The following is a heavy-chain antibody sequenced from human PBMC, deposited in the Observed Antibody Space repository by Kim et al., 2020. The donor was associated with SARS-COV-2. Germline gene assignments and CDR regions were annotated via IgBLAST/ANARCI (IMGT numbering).Heavy chain of an antibody. CDR3: SKCPWGRNYLIFFEP. J-gene: IGHJ5*02. V-gene: IGHV3-23*01. D-gene: IGHD3-16*01. CDR1: GFPFTSHA. CDR2: IGGSGFGA. Sequence: GGSLRLSCVASGFPFTSHAMAWIRQTPGKGLEWISSIGGSGFGAYYSDSVEGRFTISKDKTKSFLYLEITNLNSDDTAASYCSKCPWGRNYLIFFEPWG.